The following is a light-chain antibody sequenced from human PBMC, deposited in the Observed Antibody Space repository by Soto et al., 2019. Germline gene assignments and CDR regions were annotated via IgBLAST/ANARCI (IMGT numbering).Light chain of an antibody. J-gene: IGKJ4*01. CDR1: QSVDNY. V-gene: IGKV3-11*01. Sequence: EAVLTQSPVTLSLSPGERATLSCRASQSVDNYLAWYQQKPGQAPRLLIYDADNRASGIPARFSGSGSGTDFTLTISSLEPEEFAVYYCQQRGNWPPTFGGGTKVEIK. CDR2: DAD. CDR3: QQRGNWPPT.